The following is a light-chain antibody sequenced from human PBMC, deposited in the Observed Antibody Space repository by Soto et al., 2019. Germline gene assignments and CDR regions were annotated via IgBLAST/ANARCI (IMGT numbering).Light chain of an antibody. J-gene: IGKJ1*01. CDR1: QSVSSSY. CDR2: GAS. CDR3: HQYNNWPPWT. Sequence: EIVLTQSPGTLSLSPGERATLSCRASQSVSSSYLAWYQQKPGQAPRLLIYGASSRATGIPDRFSGSGSGTDFTLTISDVQPEDFALYYCHQYNNWPPWTFGQGTKVDIK. V-gene: IGKV3-20*01.